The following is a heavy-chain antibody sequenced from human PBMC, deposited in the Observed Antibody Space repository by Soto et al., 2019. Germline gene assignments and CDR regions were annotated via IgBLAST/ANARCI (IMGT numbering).Heavy chain of an antibody. Sequence: EVQLVESGGGLVRPGGSLRLSCAASGFTFSSYSMNWVGQAPGKGLEWVSSISSSSSYIYYADSVKGRFTISRDNAKNSLYLQMNSLRAEDTAVYYCARSYGSGSYYYYYMDVWGKGTTVTVSS. CDR3: ARSYGSGSYYYYYMDV. CDR1: GFTFSSYS. V-gene: IGHV3-21*01. J-gene: IGHJ6*03. CDR2: ISSSSSYI. D-gene: IGHD3-10*01.